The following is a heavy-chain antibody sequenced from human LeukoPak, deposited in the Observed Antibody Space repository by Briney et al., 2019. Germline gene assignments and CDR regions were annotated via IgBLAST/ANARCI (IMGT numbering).Heavy chain of an antibody. CDR1: GDSISTSRYA. J-gene: IGHJ2*01. V-gene: IGHV4-39*02. CDR2: IYNSGST. Sequence: SETLSLTCTVSGDSISTSRYAWGWIRQSPGKGLEWIGTIYNSGSTNLNPSLKTRVTMSVDASKTHFSLNLNSVTAADTALYFCARVALTGEGGRGYFNLWGRGNLVSVSS. D-gene: IGHD3-16*01. CDR3: ARVALTGEGGRGYFNL.